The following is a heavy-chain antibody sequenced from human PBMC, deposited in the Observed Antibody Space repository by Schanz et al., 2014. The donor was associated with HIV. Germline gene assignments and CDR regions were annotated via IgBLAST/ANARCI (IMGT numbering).Heavy chain of an antibody. CDR3: ARDLGGDFWSSQGGLDP. D-gene: IGHD3-3*01. V-gene: IGHV1-46*01. Sequence: QVQLVQSGPEVKKPGASVRVSCETSGYTFSDYDINWVRQAPGQGLEWMGIINPSGGRTNYAQKFQGRVSMTADTSTSTVYMELRSLRSEDTAVYYCARDLGGDFWSSQGGLDPWGQGTLVTVSS. J-gene: IGHJ5*02. CDR1: GYTFSDYD. CDR2: INPSGGRT.